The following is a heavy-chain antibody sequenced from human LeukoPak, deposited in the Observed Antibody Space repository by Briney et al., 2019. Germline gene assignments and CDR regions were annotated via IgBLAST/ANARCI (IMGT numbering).Heavy chain of an antibody. CDR3: ASQYYDFWSGYYASNYGFDY. CDR2: IIPIFGTA. J-gene: IGHJ4*02. V-gene: IGHV1-69*06. Sequence: GASVKVSCKASGGTFSSYAISWVRQAPGQGLEWMGGIIPIFGTANHAQKFQGRVTITADKSTSTAYMELSSLRSEDTAVYYCASQYYDFWSGYYASNYGFDYWGQGTLVTVSS. CDR1: GGTFSSYA. D-gene: IGHD3-3*01.